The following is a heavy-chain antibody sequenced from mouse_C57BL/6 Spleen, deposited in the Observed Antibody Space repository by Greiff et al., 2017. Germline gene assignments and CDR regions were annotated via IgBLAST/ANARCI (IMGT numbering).Heavy chain of an antibody. CDR3: ARYDYDAWFAY. D-gene: IGHD2-4*01. J-gene: IGHJ3*01. CDR2: ISSGGSYT. V-gene: IGHV5-6*02. Sequence: EVKLVESGGDLVKPGGSLKLSCAASGFTFSSYGMSWVRQTPDKRLEWVATISSGGSYTYYPDSVKGRFTISRDNAKNTLYLQMSSLKSEDTAMYYCARYDYDAWFAYWGQGTLVTVSA. CDR1: GFTFSSYG.